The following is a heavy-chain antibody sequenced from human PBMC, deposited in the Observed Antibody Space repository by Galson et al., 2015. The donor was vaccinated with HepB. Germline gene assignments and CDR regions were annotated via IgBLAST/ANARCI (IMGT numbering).Heavy chain of an antibody. CDR3: TTPGVIVADYYYYMDV. J-gene: IGHJ6*03. V-gene: IGHV3-15*01. CDR1: GFTFSNAW. D-gene: IGHD3-16*02. Sequence: SLRLSCAASGFTFSNAWMSWVRQAPGKGLEWVGRIKSKTDGGTTDYAAPVKGRFTISRDDSKNTLYLQMNSLKTEDTAVYYCTTPGVIVADYYYYMDVWGKGTTVTVSS. CDR2: IKSKTDGGTT.